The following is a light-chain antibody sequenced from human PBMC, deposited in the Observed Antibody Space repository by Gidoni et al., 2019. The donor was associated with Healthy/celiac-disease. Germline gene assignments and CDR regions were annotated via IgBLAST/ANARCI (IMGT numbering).Light chain of an antibody. CDR1: QSLVYSNGNTY. J-gene: IGKJ2*01. V-gene: IGKV2-30*01. CDR2: KVS. Sequence: DVVMPQSPLSMPVTHRQPASISCRSSQSLVYSNGNTYLNWFQQRPGKSPRRLIYKVSNRDTGVPDRFSGSGSGTDFTLKISRVEAEDFGIYYCMQSTHWPTTFGQGTKLEIK. CDR3: MQSTHWPTT.